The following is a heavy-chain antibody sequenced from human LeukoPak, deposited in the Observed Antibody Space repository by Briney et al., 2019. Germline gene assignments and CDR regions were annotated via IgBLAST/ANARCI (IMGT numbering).Heavy chain of an antibody. CDR3: AGRDNWNYLSAFDI. D-gene: IGHD1-7*01. V-gene: IGHV3-7*01. CDR2: IKQDGSEK. Sequence: GGSLRLSCAASGFTFSSYWMSRVRQAPGKGLEWVANIKQDGSEKYYVDSVKGRFTISRDNAKNSLYLQMNSLRAEDTAVYYCAGRDNWNYLSAFDIWGQGTMVTVSS. J-gene: IGHJ3*02. CDR1: GFTFSSYW.